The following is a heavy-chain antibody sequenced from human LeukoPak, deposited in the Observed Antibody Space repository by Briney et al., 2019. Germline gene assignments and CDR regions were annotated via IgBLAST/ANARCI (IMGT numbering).Heavy chain of an antibody. Sequence: SETLSLTCTVSGGSISSYYWSWIRQPPGKGLEWIGYIYYSGSTNYNPSLKSRVTISVDTSKNQFSLKLSSVTAADTAVYYCARQWEPPNWFDPWGQGTLVTVSS. CDR3: ARQWEPPNWFDP. CDR1: GGSISSYY. V-gene: IGHV4-59*01. J-gene: IGHJ5*02. D-gene: IGHD1-26*01. CDR2: IYYSGST.